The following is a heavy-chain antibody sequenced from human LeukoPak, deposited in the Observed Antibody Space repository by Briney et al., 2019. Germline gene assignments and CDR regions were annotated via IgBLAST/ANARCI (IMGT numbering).Heavy chain of an antibody. CDR2: ISPNGAIT. J-gene: IGHJ4*02. Sequence: GGSLRLSCSASGFTLSGYAMHWVRQAPGKGLEYVSAISPNGAITKYADSVKGRFTISRDNSKNTLYLQMSSLRAEDTAVYYCVKGSSPSSYYFGYWGQGTLVTVSS. CDR1: GFTLSGYA. CDR3: VKGSSPSSYYFGY. V-gene: IGHV3-64D*06.